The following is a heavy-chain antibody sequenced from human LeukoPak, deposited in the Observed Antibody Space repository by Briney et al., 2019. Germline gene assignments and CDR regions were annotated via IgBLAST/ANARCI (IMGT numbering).Heavy chain of an antibody. D-gene: IGHD3-10*01. Sequence: SETLSLTCTVSGGSISSYYWSWIRQPPGKGLEWIGYIYYSGSTNYNPSLKSRVTISVDTSKNQFSLKLNSVTAADTAVYYCARDGGYGSGSYLWGQGTLVTVSS. CDR2: IYYSGST. CDR3: ARDGGYGSGSYL. CDR1: GGSISSYY. V-gene: IGHV4-59*01. J-gene: IGHJ4*02.